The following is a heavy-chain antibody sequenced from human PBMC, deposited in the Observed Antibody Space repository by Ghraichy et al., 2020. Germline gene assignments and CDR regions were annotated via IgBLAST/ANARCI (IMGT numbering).Heavy chain of an antibody. CDR2: ISSNGGTT. CDR3: ERGGATRWLQLDY. J-gene: IGHJ4*02. V-gene: IGHV3-64*02. Sequence: NVSAISSNGGTTHYADSVKGRFTISRDNSKNTLYLQMGRLRADDMAGYYCERGGATRWLQLDYWGQG. D-gene: IGHD5-24*01.